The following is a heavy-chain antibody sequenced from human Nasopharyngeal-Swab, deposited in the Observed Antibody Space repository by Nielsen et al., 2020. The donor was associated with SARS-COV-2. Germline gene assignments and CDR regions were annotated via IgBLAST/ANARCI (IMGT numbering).Heavy chain of an antibody. CDR2: IYYSGST. J-gene: IGHJ5*02. CDR3: ARNINYDFWSGYPYNWFDP. Sequence: SETLSLTCTVSGGSISSSSYYWGWIRQPPGKGLEWIGSIYYSGSTYYNPSLKSRVTISVDTSKNQFSLKLSSVTVADTAVYYCARNINYDFWSGYPYNWFDPWGQGTLVTVSS. D-gene: IGHD3-3*01. V-gene: IGHV4-39*01. CDR1: GGSISSSSYY.